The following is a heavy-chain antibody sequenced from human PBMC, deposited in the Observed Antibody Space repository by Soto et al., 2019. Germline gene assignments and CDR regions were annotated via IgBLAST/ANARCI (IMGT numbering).Heavy chain of an antibody. CDR1: GGSISSYY. D-gene: IGHD3-10*01. V-gene: IGHV4-59*01. J-gene: IGHJ5*02. CDR3: AGSHGVRGVRFDP. Sequence: SETLSLTCTVSGGSISSYYWSWIRQPPGKGLEWMGYIYYSGSTNYNPSLKSRVTISVDTSKNQFSLKLGSVTAADTAVYYCAGSHGVRGVRFDPWGQGTLVTVSS. CDR2: IYYSGST.